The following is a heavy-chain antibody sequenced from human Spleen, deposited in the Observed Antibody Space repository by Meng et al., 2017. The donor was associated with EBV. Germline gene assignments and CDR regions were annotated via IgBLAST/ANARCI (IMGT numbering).Heavy chain of an antibody. J-gene: IGHJ5*02. V-gene: IGHV4-39*01. CDR2: VHYTGST. CDR1: GDAFSSFYY. Sequence: REPGPGQGKRSEALSLPCTVSGDAFSSFYYWGWIRQPPGRGLEWIGSVHYTGSTYYSPSLKSRATVSVDTSKNQFSLRLTSVTAADTAVYYCARPFPSWQSPRLDPFGAWGQGTLVTVSS. CDR3: ARPFPSWQSPRLDPFGA. D-gene: IGHD6-19*01.